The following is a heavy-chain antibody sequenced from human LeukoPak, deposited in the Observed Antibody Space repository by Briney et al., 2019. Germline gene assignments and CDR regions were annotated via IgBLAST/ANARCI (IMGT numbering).Heavy chain of an antibody. V-gene: IGHV3-7*02. J-gene: IGHJ4*02. CDR3: ARAMWLRPDY. Sequence: TGGSLRLSCAASGFTFSDYYMTWVRQAPGKGLERVANIKRDGSEKSYVDSVKGRFAVSRDNAKNSLYLQMNSLRAEDTAVYYCARAMWLRPDYWGLGTLVTVSS. CDR1: GFTFSDYY. D-gene: IGHD6-19*01. CDR2: IKRDGSEK.